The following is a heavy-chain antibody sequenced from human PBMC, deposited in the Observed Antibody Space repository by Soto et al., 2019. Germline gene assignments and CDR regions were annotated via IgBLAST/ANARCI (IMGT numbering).Heavy chain of an antibody. J-gene: IGHJ4*02. CDR2: ISYDGSNK. Sequence: PGGSLRLSCAASGFTFSSYGMHWVRQAPGKGLEWVAVISYDGSNKYYADSVKGRFTISRDNSKNTLYLQMNSLRAEDTAVYYCAGFRSSALDYWGQGTLVTVSS. CDR1: GFTFSSYG. D-gene: IGHD6-19*01. CDR3: AGFRSSALDY. V-gene: IGHV3-30*03.